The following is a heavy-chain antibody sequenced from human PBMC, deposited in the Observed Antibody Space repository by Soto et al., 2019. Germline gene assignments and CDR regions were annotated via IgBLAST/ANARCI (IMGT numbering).Heavy chain of an antibody. D-gene: IGHD3-22*01. CDR3: AALSYYYDSSGYHFRDY. CDR1: GFTFTSSA. V-gene: IGHV1-58*01. CDR2: IVVGSGNT. Sequence: ASVKVSCKASGFTFTSSAVQWVRQARGQRLEWIGWIVVGSGNTNYAQKFQERVTITRDMSTSTAYMELSSLRSEDTAVYYCAALSYYYDSSGYHFRDYWGQGTLVTVSS. J-gene: IGHJ4*02.